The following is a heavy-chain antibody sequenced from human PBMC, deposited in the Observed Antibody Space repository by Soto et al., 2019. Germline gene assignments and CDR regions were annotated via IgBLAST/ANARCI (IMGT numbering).Heavy chain of an antibody. CDR2: ISPFNGNT. V-gene: IGHV1-18*01. CDR1: GYSFTRYG. J-gene: IGHJ4*02. CDR3: VRDYRSFPAV. D-gene: IGHD2-15*01. Sequence: ASVKVSCKTSGYSFTRYGVSWVRQAPGQGLEWMGWISPFNGNTNYAHHFRGKITMTTDTSTNTASLEVRSLTYDDTAVYFCVRDYRSFPAVWGQGTLVTVSS.